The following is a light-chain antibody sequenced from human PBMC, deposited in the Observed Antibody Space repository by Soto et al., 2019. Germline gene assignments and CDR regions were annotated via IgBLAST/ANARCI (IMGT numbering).Light chain of an antibody. CDR2: EVN. V-gene: IGLV2-8*01. CDR3: SSYAGSKIFYV. J-gene: IGLJ1*01. CDR1: SSDVGAYNY. Sequence: QSALTQPPSASGSPGQSVTISCTGTSSDVGAYNYVSWYQQHPGKAPKLMIYEVNKRPSGVSDRLSGSKSGSTASLTVSGLQAEDEADYYCSSYAGSKIFYVFGTGTKLTVL.